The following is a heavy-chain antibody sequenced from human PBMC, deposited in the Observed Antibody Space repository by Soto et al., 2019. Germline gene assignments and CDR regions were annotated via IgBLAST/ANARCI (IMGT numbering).Heavy chain of an antibody. Sequence: ESGGGLVQPGRSLRLSCAASGFSFDDYAMHWVRQAPGKGLEWVSGISWNSGTIGYADSVKGRFTISRDNAKNSLYLQMNSLRAEDTALYYRAKSTGGTANGMGVWGQGTTVTVSS. CDR1: GFSFDDYA. CDR3: AKSTGGTANGMGV. D-gene: IGHD2-8*02. CDR2: ISWNSGTI. V-gene: IGHV3-9*01. J-gene: IGHJ6*02.